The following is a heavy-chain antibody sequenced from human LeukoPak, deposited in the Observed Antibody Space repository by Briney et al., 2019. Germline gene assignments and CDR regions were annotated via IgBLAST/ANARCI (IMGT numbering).Heavy chain of an antibody. CDR2: IIPIFGTA. D-gene: IGHD2-21*02. V-gene: IGHV1-69*13. CDR3: ARDRREHTVVVTAIRSYYYYGMDV. J-gene: IGHJ6*02. Sequence: SVKVSCKASGYTFTSYGISWVRQAPGQGLEWMGGIIPIFGTANYAQKFQGRVTITADESTSTAYMELSSLRSEDTAVYYCARDRREHTVVVTAIRSYYYYGMDVWGQGTTVTVSS. CDR1: GYTFTSYG.